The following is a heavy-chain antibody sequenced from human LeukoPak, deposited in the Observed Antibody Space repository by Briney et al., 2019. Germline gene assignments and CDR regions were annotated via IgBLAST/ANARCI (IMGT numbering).Heavy chain of an antibody. CDR2: FYTSGTT. D-gene: IGHD4-23*01. Sequence: SEILSLTCSVSGGSISSYSWNWIRQPAGKGLEWIGRFYTSGTTNYNHSLKSRVTMSIDTSKNQVFLKMRSVTAADTAVYYCARTVVTLDWYFDLWGRGTLVSVSS. V-gene: IGHV4-4*07. CDR3: ARTVVTLDWYFDL. J-gene: IGHJ2*01. CDR1: GGSISSYS.